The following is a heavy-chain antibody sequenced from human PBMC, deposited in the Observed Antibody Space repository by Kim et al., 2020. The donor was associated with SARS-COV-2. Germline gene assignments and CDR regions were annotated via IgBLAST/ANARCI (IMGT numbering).Heavy chain of an antibody. CDR1: GFTFDDYA. J-gene: IGHJ6*02. Sequence: GGSLRLSCAASGFTFDDYAMHWVRQAPGKGLEWVSGISWNSGSIGYADSVKGRFTISRDNAKNSLYLQMNSLRAEDTALYYCAKDTGYRWYYYYGMDVWGQGTTVTVSS. CDR3: AKDTGYRWYYYYGMDV. D-gene: IGHD6-13*01. CDR2: ISWNSGSI. V-gene: IGHV3-9*01.